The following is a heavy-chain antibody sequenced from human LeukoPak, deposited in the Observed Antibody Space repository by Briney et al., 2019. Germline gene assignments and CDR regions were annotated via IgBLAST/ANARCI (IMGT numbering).Heavy chain of an antibody. V-gene: IGHV1-69*01. CDR1: GGTFSSYA. CDR2: IIPIFGTA. J-gene: IGHJ4*02. CDR3: ARVEHYYGSGSYLDY. Sequence: SVKVSCKASGGTFSSYAISWVRQAPGQGLEWMGGIIPIFGTANYAQKFQGRVTITADESTSIAYMELSSLRSEDTAVYYCARVEHYYGSGSYLDYWGQGTLVSVSS. D-gene: IGHD3-10*01.